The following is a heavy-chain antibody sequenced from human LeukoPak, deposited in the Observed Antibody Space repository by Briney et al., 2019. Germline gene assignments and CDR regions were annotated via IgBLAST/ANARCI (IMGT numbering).Heavy chain of an antibody. CDR1: GFTFSSYA. CDR2: ISGSGGST. CDR3: ARGSGGFDY. V-gene: IGHV3-23*01. Sequence: GGSLRLSCAASGFTFSSYAMSWVRQAPGKGLEWVSAISGSGGSTYYADSVKGRFTISRDNSKNTLYLQMNSLRADDTAMYYCARGSGGFDYWGQGTLITVSS. D-gene: IGHD3-3*01. J-gene: IGHJ4*02.